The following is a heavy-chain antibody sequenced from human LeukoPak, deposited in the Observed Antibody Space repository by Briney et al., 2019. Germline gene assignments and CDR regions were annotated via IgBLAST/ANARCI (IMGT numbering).Heavy chain of an antibody. Sequence: GGSLRLSCAASGFTFSSYGMHWVRQAPGKGLEWVAVIWYDGSNKYYADSVKGRFTISRDNSKNTLYLQMNSLRAEDTAVYYCARDDTAKQALDYRGQGTLVTVSS. V-gene: IGHV3-33*01. CDR3: ARDDTAKQALDY. J-gene: IGHJ4*02. CDR2: IWYDGSNK. D-gene: IGHD1/OR15-1a*01. CDR1: GFTFSSYG.